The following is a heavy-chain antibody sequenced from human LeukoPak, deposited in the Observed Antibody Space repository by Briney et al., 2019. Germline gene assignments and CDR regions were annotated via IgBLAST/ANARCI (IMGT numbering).Heavy chain of an antibody. CDR3: ARGRNSGSYYGAFDI. CDR2: ISYDGSNK. CDR1: GFTFSSST. V-gene: IGHV3-30-3*01. J-gene: IGHJ3*02. D-gene: IGHD1-26*01. Sequence: PGGSLRLSCAASGFTFSSSTMHWVRQTPGKGLEWVAVISYDGSNKYYADSVKGRFTISRDNSKNTLYLQMNSLRAEDTAVYYCARGRNSGSYYGAFDIWGQGTMVTVSS.